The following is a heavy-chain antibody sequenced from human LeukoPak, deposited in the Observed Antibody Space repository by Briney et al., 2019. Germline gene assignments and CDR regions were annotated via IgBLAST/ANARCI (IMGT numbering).Heavy chain of an antibody. D-gene: IGHD4-17*01. V-gene: IGHV1-18*01. CDR2: ISAYYGNT. CDR1: GYTFTSYG. Sequence: ASVKVSCKASGYTFTSYGISWVRQAPGQGLEWMGWISAYYGNTNYAQKLQGRVTMTTDTSTSTAYMELRSLRSDDTAVYYCARTTIPGDYFDYWGQGTLVTVSS. J-gene: IGHJ4*02. CDR3: ARTTIPGDYFDY.